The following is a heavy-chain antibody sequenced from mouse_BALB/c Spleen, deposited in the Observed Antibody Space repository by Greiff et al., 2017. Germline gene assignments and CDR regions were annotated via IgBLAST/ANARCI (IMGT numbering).Heavy chain of an antibody. CDR2: ISSGGSYT. J-gene: IGHJ3*01. D-gene: IGHD2-14*01. CDR1: GFTFSSYG. V-gene: IGHV5-6*02. Sequence: DVMLVESGGDLVKPGGSLKLSCAASGFTFSSYGMSWVRQTPDKRLEWVATISSGGSYTYYPDSVKGRFTISRDNAKNTLYLQMSSLKSEDTAMYYCARRGYDGAWFAYWGQGTLVTVSA. CDR3: ARRGYDGAWFAY.